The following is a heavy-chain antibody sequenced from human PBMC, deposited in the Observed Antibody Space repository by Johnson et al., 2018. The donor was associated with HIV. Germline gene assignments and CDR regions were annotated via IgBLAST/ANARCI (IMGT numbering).Heavy chain of an antibody. CDR3: AKDASRGHDVFDV. J-gene: IGHJ3*01. D-gene: IGHD3-10*01. CDR1: GFTFDDYA. CDR2: ISWNSGNI. Sequence: VQLVESGGGVVQPGRSLRLSCAASGFTFDDYAMHWVRQAPGKGLEWVSGISWNSGNIGYADSVKGRFTISRDNAKNSLYLQMNSLRAEDTALYYCAKDASRGHDVFDVWGQGTMVTVSS. V-gene: IGHV3-9*01.